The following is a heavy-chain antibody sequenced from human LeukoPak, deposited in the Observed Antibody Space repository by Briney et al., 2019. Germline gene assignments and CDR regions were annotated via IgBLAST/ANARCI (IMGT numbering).Heavy chain of an antibody. V-gene: IGHV3-23*01. CDR2: ISGSGGST. J-gene: IGHJ6*03. Sequence: GGTLRLSCAASGFTFSSYGMSWVRQAPGKGLEWVSAISGSGGSTYYADSVKGRFTISRDNSKNTLYLQMNSLRAEDTAVYYCAKDQYSSSWPYYYYYMDVWGKGTTVTISS. CDR3: AKDQYSSSWPYYYYYMDV. D-gene: IGHD6-13*01. CDR1: GFTFSSYG.